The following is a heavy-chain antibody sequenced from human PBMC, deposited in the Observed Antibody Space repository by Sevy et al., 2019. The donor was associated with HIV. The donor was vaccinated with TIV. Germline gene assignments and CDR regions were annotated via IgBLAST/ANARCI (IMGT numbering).Heavy chain of an antibody. CDR2: LSFGCGEI. CDR1: GFTFSKYS. J-gene: IGHJ4*02. Sequence: GGSLRLSCAASGFTFSKYSMSWVRQPPGKGLEWVSTLSFGCGEINYADSVKGRFTISRDNSKSSVHLQMNNLRHEDTAVYYCAREGCTKPHDYWGQGTLVTVSS. CDR3: AREGCTKPHDY. V-gene: IGHV3-23*01. D-gene: IGHD2-8*01.